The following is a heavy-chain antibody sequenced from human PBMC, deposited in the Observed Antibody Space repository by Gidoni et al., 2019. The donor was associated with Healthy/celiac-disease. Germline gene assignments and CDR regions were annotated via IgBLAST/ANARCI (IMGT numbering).Heavy chain of an antibody. J-gene: IGHJ6*03. CDR2: IAYDGSNK. V-gene: IGHV3-30*18. CDR3: ANNPLWFGESKYYYYMDV. D-gene: IGHD3-10*01. CDR1: GFTFRSWC. Sequence: QVQLVESGGGVVQPGRSLRLSCAASGFTFRSWCMHWVRQAPGKGLEWVAVIAYDGSNKYYADSVKGRFTISRDNSKNTLYLQMNSLRAEDTAVYYCANNPLWFGESKYYYYMDVWGKGTTVTVSS.